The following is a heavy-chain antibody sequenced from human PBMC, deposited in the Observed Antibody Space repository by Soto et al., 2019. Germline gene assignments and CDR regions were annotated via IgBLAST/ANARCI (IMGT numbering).Heavy chain of an antibody. J-gene: IGHJ4*02. V-gene: IGHV4-39*01. CDR1: GGSISSSSYY. D-gene: IGHD3-22*01. CDR2: IYYSGST. Sequence: SETLSLTCTVSGGSISSSSYYWGWIRQPPGKGLEWIGSIYYSGSTYYNPSLKSRVTISVDTSKNQFSLKLSSVTTADTAVYYCARLGRYYDSSGYSYYFDYWGQGTLVTVSS. CDR3: ARLGRYYDSSGYSYYFDY.